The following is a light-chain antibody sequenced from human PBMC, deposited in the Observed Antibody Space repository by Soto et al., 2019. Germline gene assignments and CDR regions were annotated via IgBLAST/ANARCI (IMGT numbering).Light chain of an antibody. J-gene: IGKJ1*01. CDR3: QQYNNWPSGT. CDR2: AAS. CDR1: QSVSSN. Sequence: EIVMTQSPATLSVYPGERATLSCRASQSVSSNLAWYQQRPGQAPRLLIYAASTRATGIPARFSGSGSGTEFTLTISSLQSEDFAVYYCQQYNNWPSGTFGQGTKVDI. V-gene: IGKV3-15*01.